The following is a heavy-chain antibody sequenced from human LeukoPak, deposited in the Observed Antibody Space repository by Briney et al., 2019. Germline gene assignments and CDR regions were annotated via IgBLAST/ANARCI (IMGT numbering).Heavy chain of an antibody. Sequence: SETLSLTCTVSGGSISSYYWGWVRQPPGKGLEWIGYIYYSGSTNYNPSLKSRVTMSVDTSKNQFSLKLSSVTAADTAVYYCVRGGIVGTTARIPLFDYWGQGTLVTVSS. CDR1: GGSISSYY. CDR2: IYYSGST. D-gene: IGHD1-26*01. V-gene: IGHV4-59*01. CDR3: VRGGIVGTTARIPLFDY. J-gene: IGHJ4*02.